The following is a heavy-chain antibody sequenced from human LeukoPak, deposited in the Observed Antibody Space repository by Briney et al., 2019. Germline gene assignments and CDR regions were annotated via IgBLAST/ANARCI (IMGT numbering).Heavy chain of an antibody. J-gene: IGHJ4*02. V-gene: IGHV3-21*01. CDR2: ISSSSSYM. D-gene: IGHD3-22*01. CDR1: GFTFSSYS. CDR3: ARDDSSGYYYTD. Sequence: PGGSLRLSCAASGFTFSSYSMNWVRQAPGKGLEWVSSISSSSSYMYYADSVKGRFTISRDNAKNSLYLQMNSLRAEDTAVYYCARDDSSGYYYTDWGQGTLVTVSS.